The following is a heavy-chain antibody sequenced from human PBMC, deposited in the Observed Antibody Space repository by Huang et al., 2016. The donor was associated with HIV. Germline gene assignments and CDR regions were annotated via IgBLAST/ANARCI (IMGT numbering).Heavy chain of an antibody. V-gene: IGHV1-8*01. CDR3: ARGGLLWFGELST. CDR2: MNPNSGDT. Sequence: QVQLVQSGAEVKKPGASVKVSCKASGYTFTNYDINWVRQATGQGIEWMGWMNPNSGDTGLAQKFQGRVTMTRNTSISTAYMELSSLRSEDTAVYYCARGGLLWFGELSTWGQGTLVTVSS. D-gene: IGHD3-10*01. J-gene: IGHJ5*02. CDR1: GYTFTNYD.